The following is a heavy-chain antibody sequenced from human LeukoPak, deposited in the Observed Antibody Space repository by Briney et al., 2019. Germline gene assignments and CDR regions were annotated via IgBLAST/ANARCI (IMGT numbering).Heavy chain of an antibody. CDR1: GFSFSTYW. D-gene: IGHD5-18*01. CDR2: INQDGSEK. V-gene: IGHV3-7*05. CDR3: AREGFDSYGTTKDAFDV. Sequence: GGSLRLSCAASGFSFSTYWMSWVRRAPGKGLEWVAAINQDGSEKYYVDSVKGRFTISRDNAKNSLYLQMNSLRAEDTAAYYCAREGFDSYGTTKDAFDVWGQGTMVTVSS. J-gene: IGHJ3*01.